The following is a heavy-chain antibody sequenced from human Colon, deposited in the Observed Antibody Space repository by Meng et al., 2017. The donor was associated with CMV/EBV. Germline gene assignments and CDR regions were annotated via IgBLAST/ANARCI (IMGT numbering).Heavy chain of an antibody. D-gene: IGHD5/OR15-5a*01. CDR2: MNPNSGDT. J-gene: IGHJ4*02. CDR1: GYTFTSYD. Sequence: ASVKVSCKASGYTFTSYDINWVRQATGQGLEWMGWMNPNSGDTNYAQKFQDRVKMTRDTTVNTAYLDLTSLRSADTAVYYCATLSIYDSTISDFWGQGTLVTVSS. V-gene: IGHV1-2*02. CDR3: ATLSIYDSTISDF.